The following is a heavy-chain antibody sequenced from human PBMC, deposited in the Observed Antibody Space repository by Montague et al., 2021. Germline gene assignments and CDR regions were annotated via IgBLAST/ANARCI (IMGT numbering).Heavy chain of an antibody. Sequence: SETLSFTCGVYGGSLSEYYWTWIRQSPEKGLEWIGEVRHIGSTNYNPSLKSRVTMSVDKSKNQFSLKLRSVTAADTAVYYCASDRGPFDYWGQGTVVTVSS. CDR1: GGSLSEYY. J-gene: IGHJ4*02. D-gene: IGHD3-10*01. CDR2: VRHIGST. CDR3: ASDRGPFDY. V-gene: IGHV4-34*01.